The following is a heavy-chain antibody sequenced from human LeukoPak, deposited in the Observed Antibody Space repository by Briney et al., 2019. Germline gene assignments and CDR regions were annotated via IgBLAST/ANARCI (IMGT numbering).Heavy chain of an antibody. J-gene: IGHJ3*02. CDR1: GGSISSGSYY. CDR2: IYTSGST. V-gene: IGHV4-61*02. Sequence: SETLSLTCTVSGGSISSGSYYWSWIRQPAGKGLEWIGRIYTSGSTNYNPSLKSRVTISVDTSKNQFSLKLSSVTAADTAVYYCARHLPFRYCSSTSCNAFDIWGQGTMVTVSS. CDR3: ARHLPFRYCSSTSCNAFDI. D-gene: IGHD2-2*01.